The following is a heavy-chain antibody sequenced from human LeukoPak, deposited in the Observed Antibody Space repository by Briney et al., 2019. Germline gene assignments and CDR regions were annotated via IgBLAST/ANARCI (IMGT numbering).Heavy chain of an antibody. D-gene: IGHD6-13*01. Sequence: PSETLSLTCTVSGGSISSSSYYWGCIRQPPGKGLECIGSIYYSGSTYYNPSLKSRVTISVDTSKNQFSLKLSSVTAADTAVYYCARVGIAAAGTRPGVRDAFDIWGQGTMVTVSS. CDR1: GGSISSSSYY. V-gene: IGHV4-39*07. J-gene: IGHJ3*02. CDR3: ARVGIAAAGTRPGVRDAFDI. CDR2: IYYSGST.